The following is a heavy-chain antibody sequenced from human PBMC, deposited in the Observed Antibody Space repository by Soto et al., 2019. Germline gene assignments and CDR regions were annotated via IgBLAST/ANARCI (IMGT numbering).Heavy chain of an antibody. CDR1: GGSISSYY. CDR3: ARSGYDFWSGYYTGGYYFDY. CDR2: IYYSGST. J-gene: IGHJ4*02. V-gene: IGHV4-59*01. D-gene: IGHD3-3*01. Sequence: WETLSLTCTVSGGSISSYYWSWIRQPPGKGLEWIGYIYYSGSTNYNPSLKSRVTISVDTSKNQFSLKLSSVTAADTAVYYCARSGYDFWSGYYTGGYYFDYWGQGTLVTVSS.